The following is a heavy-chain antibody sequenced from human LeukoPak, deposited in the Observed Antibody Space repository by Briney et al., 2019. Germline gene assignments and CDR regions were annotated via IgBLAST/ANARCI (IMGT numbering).Heavy chain of an antibody. J-gene: IGHJ4*02. V-gene: IGHV3-21*01. CDR3: ARAASRSYYYFDY. Sequence: KPGGSLRLSCAASGFTFSDYSMNWVRQAPGKGLEWVSSISRNSGYIYDADSVKGRFTISRDNAKNSLYLQMNSLRAEDTAVYYCARAASRSYYYFDYWGLGALVTVSS. D-gene: IGHD2-21*01. CDR1: GFTFSDYS. CDR2: ISRNSGYI.